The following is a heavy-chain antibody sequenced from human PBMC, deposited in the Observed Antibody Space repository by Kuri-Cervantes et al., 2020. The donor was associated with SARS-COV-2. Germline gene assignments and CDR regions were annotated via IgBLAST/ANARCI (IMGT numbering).Heavy chain of an antibody. J-gene: IGHJ4*02. CDR2: IYHSGST. CDR3: ARGSGPALYYFDC. V-gene: IGHV4-4*02. CDR1: GGSISSSNW. Sequence: SETLSLTCAVSGGSISSSNWWSWVRQPPGKGLEWIGEIYHSGSTNYNPSLKSRVTISVDTSKNQFSLKLSSVTAADTAVYYCARGSGPALYYFDCWGQGTLVTVSS.